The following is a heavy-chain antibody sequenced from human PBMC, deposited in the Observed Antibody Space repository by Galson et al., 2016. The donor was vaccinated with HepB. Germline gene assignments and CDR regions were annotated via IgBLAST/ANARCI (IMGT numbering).Heavy chain of an antibody. Sequence: SLRLSCAASGFTFNGYYMSWIRQAPGKGLEWVSYISSSGSTIHYADSVKGRFTISRDNAKNSLYLQMNSLRAEDTAVYYCARQVQSYSSSFNYWGQGTLVTVSS. CDR3: ARQVQSYSSSFNY. CDR2: ISSSGSTI. D-gene: IGHD6-13*01. CDR1: GFTFNGYY. J-gene: IGHJ4*02. V-gene: IGHV3-11*04.